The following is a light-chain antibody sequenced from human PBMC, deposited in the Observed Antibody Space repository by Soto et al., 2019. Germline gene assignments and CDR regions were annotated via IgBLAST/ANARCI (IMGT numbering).Light chain of an antibody. CDR1: NPDVGGFGL. J-gene: IGLJ1*01. CDR2: DVG. Sequence: TQPASVSGPPGQSITIPGNGSNPDVGGFGLVSWYQQHPGKAPKLLIYDVGRRRSGVSTRFSGSKSGNAASLTISEIRAEEEADYFCWAYAGGSILFVFGAGTKVTVL. CDR3: WAYAGGSILFV. V-gene: IGLV2-23*02.